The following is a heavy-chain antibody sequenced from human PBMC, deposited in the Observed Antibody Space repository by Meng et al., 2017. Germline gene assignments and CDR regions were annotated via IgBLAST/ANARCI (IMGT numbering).Heavy chain of an antibody. CDR3: ARDRMTGYFDY. CDR2: IYYSGST. D-gene: IGHD1-14*01. Sequence: SETLSLTCTVSGGSISSYYWSWIRQPPGKGLGWIGYIYYSGSTNYNPSLKSRVTISVDTSKNQFSLKLSSVTAADTAVYYCARDRMTGYFDYWGQGTLVTVSS. J-gene: IGHJ4*02. V-gene: IGHV4-59*01. CDR1: GGSISSYY.